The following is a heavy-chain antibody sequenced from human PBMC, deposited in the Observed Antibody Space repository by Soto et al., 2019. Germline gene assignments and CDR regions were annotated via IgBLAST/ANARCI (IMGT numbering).Heavy chain of an antibody. J-gene: IGHJ4*02. Sequence: EVHLVESGGGSVQPGGSLRLSCAASGFTFNSYSMHWVRQAPGKGLGWVSYITGSSSAIYYADSVKGRFTISRDNAKNSLSLQMNSLRDEDTAVYYCARGYCNGGSCYPGIYWGQGTLVSVSS. V-gene: IGHV3-48*02. CDR1: GFTFNSYS. CDR3: ARGYCNGGSCYPGIY. CDR2: ITGSSSAI. D-gene: IGHD2-15*01.